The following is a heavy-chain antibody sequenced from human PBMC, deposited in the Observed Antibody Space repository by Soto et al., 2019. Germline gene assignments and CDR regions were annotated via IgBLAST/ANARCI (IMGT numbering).Heavy chain of an antibody. J-gene: IGHJ4*02. D-gene: IGHD5-12*01. V-gene: IGHV3-13*01. CDR2: IGTAGDT. CDR3: ARRSSFGGYSGYDGYYFDY. Sequence: GGSLRLSCAASGFTFSSYDMHWVRQATGKGLEWVSAIGTAGDTYYPGSVKGRFTISRENAKNSLYLQMNSLRAEDTAVYYCARRSSFGGYSGYDGYYFDYWGQGTLVTVSS. CDR1: GFTFSSYD.